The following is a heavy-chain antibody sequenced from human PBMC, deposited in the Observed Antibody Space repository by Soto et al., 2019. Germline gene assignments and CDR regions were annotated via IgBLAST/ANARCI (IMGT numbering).Heavy chain of an antibody. CDR2: VIPILAMS. CDR1: GGTFSSYT. J-gene: IGHJ4*02. CDR3: ATNYGSGSTHFDY. V-gene: IGHV1-69*02. D-gene: IGHD3-10*01. Sequence: QVKLVQSGAEVRKPGSSVKVSCTASGGTFSSYTINWVRQAPGQGPEWMGRVIPILAMSNYAQKFQGRVTITADQSTSTAYMYLSSLRSDDTALYYCATNYGSGSTHFDYWGQGTLVTVSS.